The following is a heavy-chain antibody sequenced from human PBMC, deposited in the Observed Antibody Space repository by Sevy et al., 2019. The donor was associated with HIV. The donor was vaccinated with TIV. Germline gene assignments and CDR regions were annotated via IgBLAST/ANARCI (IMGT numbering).Heavy chain of an antibody. CDR3: AKNTAAVGVGGFDY. Sequence: GESLKISCAASGFTFSYSGMHWVRQAPGKGLEWLTFIQFDGSSQYYADSVKGRFTILRDNSKNTLYLQMNSLRGDDTAVYYCAKNTAAVGVGGFDYWGHGALVTVSS. D-gene: IGHD2-8*01. CDR1: GFTFSYSG. V-gene: IGHV3-30*02. CDR2: IQFDGSSQ. J-gene: IGHJ4*01.